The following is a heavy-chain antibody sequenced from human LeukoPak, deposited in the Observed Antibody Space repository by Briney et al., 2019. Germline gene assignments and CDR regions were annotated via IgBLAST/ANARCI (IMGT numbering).Heavy chain of an antibody. CDR1: GFTFSNAW. D-gene: IGHD3-10*01. V-gene: IGHV3-15*01. Sequence: GGSLRLSCAASGFTFSNAWMSWVRQAPGKGLEWVGRIKSKTDGGTTDYAAPVKGRFTISRDDSKNTLYLQMNSLKTEDTAVYYCTTYGALSVLLWFGEPRNFDYWGQGTLVTVSS. CDR3: TTYGALSVLLWFGEPRNFDY. CDR2: IKSKTDGGTT. J-gene: IGHJ4*02.